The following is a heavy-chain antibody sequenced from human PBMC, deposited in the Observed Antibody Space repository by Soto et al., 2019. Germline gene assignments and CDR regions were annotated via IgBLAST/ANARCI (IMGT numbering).Heavy chain of an antibody. CDR3: ARHSGYSSSWYIY. Sequence: SVKVSCKASGGTFSSYAISWVRQAPGQGLEWMGGTIPIFGTANYAQKFQGRVTITADESTSTAYMELSSLRSEDTAVYYCARHSGYSSSWYIYWGQGTLVTVSS. CDR1: GGTFSSYA. CDR2: TIPIFGTA. V-gene: IGHV1-69*13. D-gene: IGHD6-13*01. J-gene: IGHJ4*02.